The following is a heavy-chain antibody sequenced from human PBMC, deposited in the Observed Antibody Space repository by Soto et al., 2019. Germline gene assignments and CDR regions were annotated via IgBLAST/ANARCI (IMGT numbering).Heavy chain of an antibody. J-gene: IGHJ4*02. CDR3: ARDSDPIAAAGYFDY. CDR2: IWNDGSSK. V-gene: IGHV3-33*01. CDR1: GFTFSNSA. D-gene: IGHD6-13*01. Sequence: GGSLRLSCAASGFTFSNSAMHWVRQAPGKGLEWVAVIWNDGSSKYYADSVKGRFTISRDNFKNTLYLQMTTLRAEDTAVYYCARDSDPIAAAGYFDYWGQGTLVTVSS.